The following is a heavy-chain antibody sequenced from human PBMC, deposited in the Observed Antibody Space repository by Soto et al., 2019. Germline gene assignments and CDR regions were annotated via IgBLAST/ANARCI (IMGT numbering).Heavy chain of an antibody. J-gene: IGHJ5*02. CDR2: INPNSGGT. V-gene: IGHV1-2*02. CDR3: ARDTNRRLEFDP. Sequence: ASVKVSCKASGYTFTGYYMHLVRQAPGQGLEWMGWINPNSGGTNYAQKFQGRVTMTRDTSISTAYMELSRLRSDDTAVYYCARDTNRRLEFDPWGQGTLVTVSS. D-gene: IGHD1-1*01. CDR1: GYTFTGYY.